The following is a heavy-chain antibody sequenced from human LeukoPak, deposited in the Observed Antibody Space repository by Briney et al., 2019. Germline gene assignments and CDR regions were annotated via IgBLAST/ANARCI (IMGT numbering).Heavy chain of an antibody. J-gene: IGHJ4*02. CDR3: TTDNTVVTGFDY. CDR2: IKSKTDGGTT. V-gene: IGHV3-15*01. CDR1: GFTFSNAW. Sequence: GGSLRLSCAASGFTFSNAWMSWVRQAPGKGLEWVGRIKSKTDGGTTDYAAPVKGRFTISRDDSKNTLYLQMNSLKTEDIAVYYCTTDNTVVTGFDYWGQGTLVTVSS. D-gene: IGHD3-22*01.